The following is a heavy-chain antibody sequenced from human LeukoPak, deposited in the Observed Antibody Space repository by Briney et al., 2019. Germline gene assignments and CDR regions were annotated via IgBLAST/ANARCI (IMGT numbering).Heavy chain of an antibody. Sequence: SQTLSLTCTVSGASISSGDYYWSWIRQPPGKGLEWIGYIYYTGSTYYNPSLKSRVIISVDTSKNQFSLKLSSVTAADTAVYYCARPIWTASSSSWWGFDPWGQGTLVTVSS. CDR1: GASISSGDYY. CDR3: ARPIWTASSSSWWGFDP. J-gene: IGHJ5*02. V-gene: IGHV4-30-4*01. CDR2: IYYTGST. D-gene: IGHD6-13*01.